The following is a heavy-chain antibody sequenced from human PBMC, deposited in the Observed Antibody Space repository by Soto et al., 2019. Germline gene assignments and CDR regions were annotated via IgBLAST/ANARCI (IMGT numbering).Heavy chain of an antibody. V-gene: IGHV3-53*01. CDR1: GFSISSSSNY. Sequence: DVQLVESGGGLIQPGGSLRLSCAASGFSISSSSNYMSWVRQAPGKGLEWVSVIYSDGTTYYADSVKGRFTISRDISKNTLYRQMNNLRADDTAVYYCVGFYFDYWGQVTLVTVSS. CDR2: IYSDGTT. J-gene: IGHJ4*02. CDR3: VGFYFDY.